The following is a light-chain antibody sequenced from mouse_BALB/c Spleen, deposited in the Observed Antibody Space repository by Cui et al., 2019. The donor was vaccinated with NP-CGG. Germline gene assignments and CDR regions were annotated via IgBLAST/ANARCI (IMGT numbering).Light chain of an antibody. Sequence: QAVVTQESALTTSPGETVTLTCRSSTGAVTTSNYANWVQEKPAHLFTGLIGGTNNRAPGVPARFSGSLIGDKAALTITGAQTEDDAIYYCGLWYSNHWVFGGGTKLTVL. CDR3: GLWYSNHWV. V-gene: IGLV1*01. J-gene: IGLJ1*01. CDR2: GTN. CDR1: TGAVTTSNY.